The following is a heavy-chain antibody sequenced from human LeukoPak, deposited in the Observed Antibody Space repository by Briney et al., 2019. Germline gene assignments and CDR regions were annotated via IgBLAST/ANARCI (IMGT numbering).Heavy chain of an antibody. J-gene: IGHJ4*02. CDR3: ARYEWDLLASFDY. CDR1: GYTFTTFY. D-gene: IGHD1-26*01. Sequence: GASVKVSCKTSGYTFTTFYIHWVRQAPGQGLEWMGLINPSGGSTRYAQKFQGRVTMTRDTSTNTVYMELSNLRSEDTAVYYCARYEWDLLASFDYWGQGTLATVSS. CDR2: INPSGGST. V-gene: IGHV1-46*01.